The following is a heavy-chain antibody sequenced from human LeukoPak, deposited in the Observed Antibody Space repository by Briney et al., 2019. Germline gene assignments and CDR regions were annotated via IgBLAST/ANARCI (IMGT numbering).Heavy chain of an antibody. D-gene: IGHD5-24*01. CDR1: GYTFTSYY. Sequence: VASVKVSCKASGYTFTSYYMHWVRQAPGQGLEWMAIINPSGGSTSYAQKFQGRVTMTRDTSTSTVYMELSSLRSEDTAVYYCARGGPGVDGYNYAFDIWGQGTMVTVSS. CDR2: INPSGGST. J-gene: IGHJ3*02. V-gene: IGHV1-46*01. CDR3: ARGGPGVDGYNYAFDI.